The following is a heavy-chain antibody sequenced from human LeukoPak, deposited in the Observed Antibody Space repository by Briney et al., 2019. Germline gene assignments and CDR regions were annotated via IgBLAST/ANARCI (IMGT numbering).Heavy chain of an antibody. CDR2: ISNSGST. CDR1: GGSISSYY. Sequence: SETLSLTCAVSGGSISSYYWSWIRQPPGKGLEWLGDISNSGSTSYNPSLKSRVTISIDTSKNQFSLRLSSVTAADTAVYYCGRDALVGYFSYYYMDVWGKGTTVTVSS. J-gene: IGHJ6*03. D-gene: IGHD2-15*01. V-gene: IGHV4-59*01. CDR3: GRDALVGYFSYYYMDV.